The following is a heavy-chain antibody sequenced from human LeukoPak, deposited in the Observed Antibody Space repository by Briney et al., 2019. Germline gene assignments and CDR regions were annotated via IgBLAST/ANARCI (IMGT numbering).Heavy chain of an antibody. V-gene: IGHV4-39*07. Sequence: SETLSLTCTVSGGSISSSSYYWGWIRQPPGKGLEWIGSIYYSGSTNYNPSLKSRVTISVDTSKNQFSLKLSSVTAADTAVYYCARVRGCSGGSCYSNWFDPWGQGTLVTVSS. CDR3: ARVRGCSGGSCYSNWFDP. D-gene: IGHD2-15*01. J-gene: IGHJ5*02. CDR1: GGSISSSSYY. CDR2: IYYSGST.